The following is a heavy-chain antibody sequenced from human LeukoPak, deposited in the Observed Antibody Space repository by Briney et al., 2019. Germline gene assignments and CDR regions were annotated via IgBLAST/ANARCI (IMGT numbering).Heavy chain of an antibody. CDR1: GYTFTSYD. Sequence: GASVKVSCKASGYTFTSYDINWVRQATGQGLEWMGWMNPNSGNTGYAQKFQGRVTMTRNTSISTAYMELSSLRSEDTAVYYCARYSSSWPNNWFDPWGQGTLVTVSS. D-gene: IGHD6-13*01. V-gene: IGHV1-8*01. CDR2: MNPNSGNT. J-gene: IGHJ5*02. CDR3: ARYSSSWPNNWFDP.